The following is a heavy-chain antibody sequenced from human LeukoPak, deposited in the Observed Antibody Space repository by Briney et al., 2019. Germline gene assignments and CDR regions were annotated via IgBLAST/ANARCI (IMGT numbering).Heavy chain of an antibody. CDR1: GGSFSGYY. CDR2: INHSGST. D-gene: IGHD3-10*01. V-gene: IGHV4-34*01. J-gene: IGHJ3*02. Sequence: SETLSLTCAVCGGSFSGYYWSWIRQPPGKGLEWIGEINHSGSTNYNPSLRSRVTISVDTSKNQFSLKPSSVTAADTAVYYCARLGITMVRGVVYDAFDIWGQGTMVTVSS. CDR3: ARLGITMVRGVVYDAFDI.